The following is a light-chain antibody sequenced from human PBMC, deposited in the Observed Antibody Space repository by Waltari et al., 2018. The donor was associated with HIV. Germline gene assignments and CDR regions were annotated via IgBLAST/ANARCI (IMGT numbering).Light chain of an antibody. V-gene: IGKV3-20*01. CDR2: GAS. Sequence: EIVLTQSPGTLSLSPGERATLSCRASQSVSSSFLAWYQQKPGQAPRLLIYGASNRATGIPDRFSGSESGTDFTLTINGLEPEDFAVYYCHQYGTSPRTFGQGTKVELK. J-gene: IGKJ1*01. CDR3: HQYGTSPRT. CDR1: QSVSSSF.